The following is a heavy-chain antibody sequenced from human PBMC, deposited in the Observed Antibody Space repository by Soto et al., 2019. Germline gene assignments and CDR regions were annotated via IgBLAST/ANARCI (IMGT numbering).Heavy chain of an antibody. Sequence: SETLSLTCSVFGGSINSYYWSWIRQPPGKGLEWIGYIYYSGSTNYNPSLKSRVTISVDTSKNQFSLKLSSVTAADTAVYYCARHQRIGGLDVWGQGTTVTVSS. CDR1: GGSINSYY. CDR2: IYYSGST. D-gene: IGHD1-1*01. V-gene: IGHV4-59*01. J-gene: IGHJ6*02. CDR3: ARHQRIGGLDV.